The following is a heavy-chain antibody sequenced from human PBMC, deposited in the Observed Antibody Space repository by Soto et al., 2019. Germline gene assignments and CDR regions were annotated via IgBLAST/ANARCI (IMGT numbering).Heavy chain of an antibody. V-gene: IGHV3-30-3*01. Sequence: PGGSLRLSCAASGFTFSSYAMHWVRQAPGKGLEWVAVISYDGSNKYYADSVKGRFTISRDNSKNTLYLQMNSLSADDTAVYYCARTGLRGYYYYGMDVWGQGTTVIVSS. CDR2: ISYDGSNK. CDR3: ARTGLRGYYYYGMDV. CDR1: GFTFSSYA. J-gene: IGHJ6*02.